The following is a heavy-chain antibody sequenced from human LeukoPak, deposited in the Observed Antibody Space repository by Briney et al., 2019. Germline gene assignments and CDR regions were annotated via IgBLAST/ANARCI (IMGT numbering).Heavy chain of an antibody. Sequence: SVTVSCKASGGTFSSYAISWVRQAPGQGLEWMGGIIPIFGTANYAQKFQGRVTITADESTSTAYMELSSLRSEDTAVYYCATFPDDWSYFDYWGQGTLVAASS. CDR1: GGTFSSYA. V-gene: IGHV1-69*13. CDR2: IIPIFGTA. CDR3: ATFPDDWSYFDY. J-gene: IGHJ4*02. D-gene: IGHD3-9*01.